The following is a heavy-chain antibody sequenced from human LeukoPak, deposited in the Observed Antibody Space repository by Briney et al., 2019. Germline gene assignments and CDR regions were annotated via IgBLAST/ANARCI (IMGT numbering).Heavy chain of an antibody. Sequence: ASVKVSCKTSGYTFTEYFLHWVRQAPGQGLEWMGRINPNSGATDYAQTFQDRVTMTRDTSINTAYMELSRLRSDGTAVYYCARSGYDSFDYWGQGTLVTVSS. D-gene: IGHD5-12*01. CDR1: GYTFTEYF. V-gene: IGHV1-2*06. CDR3: ARSGYDSFDY. CDR2: INPNSGAT. J-gene: IGHJ4*02.